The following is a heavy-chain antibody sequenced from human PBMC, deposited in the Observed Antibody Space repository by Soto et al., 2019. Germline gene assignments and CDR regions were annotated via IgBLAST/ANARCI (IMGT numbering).Heavy chain of an antibody. J-gene: IGHJ6*02. CDR2: IIPISGTA. CDR3: ARSQGSSTSLEIYYYYYYGMDV. CDR1: VGTFSSYA. Sequence: QVQLVQSGAEVKKPGSSVKVSCKVSVGTFSSYAISWVRQAPGQGLEWMGGIIPISGTANYAQKFQGRVTITADESTSTAYMELSSLRSEDTAVYYCARSQGSSTSLEIYYYYYYGMDVWGQGTTVTVSS. D-gene: IGHD2-2*01. V-gene: IGHV1-69*01.